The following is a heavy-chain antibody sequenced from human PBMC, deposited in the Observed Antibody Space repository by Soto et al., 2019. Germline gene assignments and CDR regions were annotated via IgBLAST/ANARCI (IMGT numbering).Heavy chain of an antibody. CDR1: GGTFSSYA. J-gene: IGHJ6*01. CDR3: ATARGDKKGRGYYYYGMDV. D-gene: IGHD3-16*01. V-gene: IGHV1-69*13. Sequence: SVKVSCKASGGTFSSYAISWVRQAPGQGLEWMGGIIPIFGTANYAQKFQGRVTITADESTSTAYVELSSLRSEDTAVYYCATARGDKKGRGYYYYGMDVWGQGTTVTVSS. CDR2: IIPIFGTA.